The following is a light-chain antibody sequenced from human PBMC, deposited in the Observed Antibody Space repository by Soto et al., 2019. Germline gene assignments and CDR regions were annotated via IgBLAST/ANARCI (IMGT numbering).Light chain of an antibody. Sequence: DIQMTQSPSTLSASVGDRVTITCRASQTIFNWLAWYQRKPGRAPNLLIYDASSLQSGVPSTFSGSGSGTEFTLTISSLQPGDFATYYGQQYNSYPWTFGPGTKVEIK. CDR1: QTIFNW. V-gene: IGKV1-5*01. CDR2: DAS. J-gene: IGKJ1*01. CDR3: QQYNSYPWT.